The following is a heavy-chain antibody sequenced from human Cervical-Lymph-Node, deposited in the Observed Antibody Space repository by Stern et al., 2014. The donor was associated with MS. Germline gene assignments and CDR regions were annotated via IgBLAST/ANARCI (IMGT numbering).Heavy chain of an antibody. CDR1: GASLRSSVYQ. J-gene: IGHJ4*02. CDR2: LFHNGTT. D-gene: IGHD6-19*01. CDR3: LRVPHWLQVSPDRGENANLHF. Sequence: QVQLQESGPGLVKSSETLSLPCTVSGASLRSSVYQWGWVRQPPGKGLEWIGNLFHNGTTLDNPPLKSRVTLSLAASKNQFSLELKFVTAAYTAVYYCLRVPHWLQVSPDRGENANLHFWGQGILVSVSS. V-gene: IGHV4-39*01.